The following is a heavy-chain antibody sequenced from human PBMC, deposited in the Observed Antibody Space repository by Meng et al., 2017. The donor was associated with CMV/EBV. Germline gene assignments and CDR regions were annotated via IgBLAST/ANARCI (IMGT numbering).Heavy chain of an antibody. CDR2: INQDGSEK. CDR3: ARRGGKYESNARLGAFDI. D-gene: IGHD3-22*01. V-gene: IGHV3-7*01. Sequence: GGSLRLSCAAPGFTFSNYCMSWVRQAPGKGLEWVANINQDGSEKYYVDSVKGRFTISRDNAKNSLYLQMSSLRAEDTAVYYCARRGGKYESNARLGAFDIWGQGTMVTVSS. J-gene: IGHJ3*02. CDR1: GFTFSNYC.